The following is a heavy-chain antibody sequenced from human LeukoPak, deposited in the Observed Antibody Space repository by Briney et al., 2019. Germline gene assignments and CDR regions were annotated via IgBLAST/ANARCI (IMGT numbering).Heavy chain of an antibody. V-gene: IGHV5-51*01. CDR1: GYSFTTYW. Sequence: GESLKISCKTSGYSFTTYWIGWVRQMPGKGLEWIGIIYPGDSDTRYSPSFQGQVTISVDRSIGTAYLQWSSLKASDTAMYYCARGYCSGGACYLKYYFDYWGRGTLVTVSS. J-gene: IGHJ4*02. CDR2: IYPGDSDT. D-gene: IGHD2-15*01. CDR3: ARGYCSGGACYLKYYFDY.